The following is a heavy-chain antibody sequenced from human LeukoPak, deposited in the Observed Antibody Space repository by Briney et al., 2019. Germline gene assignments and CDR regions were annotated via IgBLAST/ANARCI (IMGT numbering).Heavy chain of an antibody. Sequence: GASVKVSCKASGGTFSSYAISWVRQAPGQGLEWMGGIIPIFGTANYAQKFQGRVTITTDESTSTAYMELSSLRSEDTAVYYCARGGYGDYVFDYWGQGTLVTVS. D-gene: IGHD4-17*01. CDR2: IIPIFGTA. V-gene: IGHV1-69*05. J-gene: IGHJ4*02. CDR1: GGTFSSYA. CDR3: ARGGYGDYVFDY.